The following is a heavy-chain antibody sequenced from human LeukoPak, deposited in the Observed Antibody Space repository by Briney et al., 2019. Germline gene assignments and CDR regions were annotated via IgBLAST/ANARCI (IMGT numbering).Heavy chain of an antibody. D-gene: IGHD3-10*01. CDR1: GGTFSSYA. CDR2: IIPIFGTA. V-gene: IGHV1-69*01. Sequence: SVKVSCKASGGTFSSYAVSWVRQAPGQGLEWMGGIIPIFGTANYAQKFQGRVTITVDESTSTAYMELSSLRSEDTAVYYCARCYYGSGSYYMYYFDYWGQGTLVTVSS. CDR3: ARCYYGSGSYYMYYFDY. J-gene: IGHJ4*02.